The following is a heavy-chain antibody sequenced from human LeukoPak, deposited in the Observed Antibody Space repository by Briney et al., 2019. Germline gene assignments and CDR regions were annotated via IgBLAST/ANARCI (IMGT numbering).Heavy chain of an antibody. CDR1: GYTFTGYY. CDR3: ARELGYCSSTSCYEYYYYGMDV. J-gene: IGHJ6*02. Sequence: ASVKVPCKASGYTFTGYYMDWVRQAPGQGLEWMGLINPNSGGTNYAQKFQGRVTMTRDTSISTAYMELSRLRSDDTAVYYCARELGYCSSTSCYEYYYYGMDVWGQGTTVTVSS. V-gene: IGHV1-2*02. CDR2: INPNSGGT. D-gene: IGHD2-2*01.